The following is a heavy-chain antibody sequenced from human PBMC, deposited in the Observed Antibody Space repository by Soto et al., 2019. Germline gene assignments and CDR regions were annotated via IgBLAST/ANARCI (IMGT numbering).Heavy chain of an antibody. V-gene: IGHV4-31*03. CDR3: ARKQAGYFCGIDY. Sequence: TLSLTCTVTGDSITSGGYYWSWIRQHPGNCLEWHGYIYGSGGSGSTLYNPSLKSRITLSVDTSKTQFSLNLSSVTVADTAVYFCARKQAGYFCGIDYWGQGTLVTVFS. CDR1: GDSITSGGYY. CDR2: IYGSGGSGST. D-gene: IGHD2-15*01. J-gene: IGHJ4*02.